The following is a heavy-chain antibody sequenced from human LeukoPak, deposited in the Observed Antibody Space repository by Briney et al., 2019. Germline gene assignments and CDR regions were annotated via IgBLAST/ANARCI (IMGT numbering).Heavy chain of an antibody. D-gene: IGHD3-22*01. V-gene: IGHV4-39*01. J-gene: IGHJ3*02. CDR1: GGSIRSSYYY. CDR3: ARLGSSGYSDAFDI. Sequence: KTSETLSLTCTVSGGSIRSSYYYWGWIRQPPGKGLEWIGSIYDSGSTYYNPSLKSRVTISVDTSKSQFSLKLSSVTAADTALYYCARLGSSGYSDAFDIWGQGTMVTVSS. CDR2: IYDSGST.